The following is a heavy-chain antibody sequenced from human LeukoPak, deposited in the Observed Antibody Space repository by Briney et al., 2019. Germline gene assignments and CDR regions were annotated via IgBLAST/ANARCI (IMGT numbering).Heavy chain of an antibody. CDR2: IYHSGST. CDR1: GYSISSGDY. D-gene: IGHD2-2*03. Sequence: KPSETLSLTFTVSGYSISSGDYWGWIRQPPGKGLEWIGSIYHSGSTYYNPSLKSRVTISVDTSKNQFSLKLSSVTAADTAVYYCARDPGYCSSTSCYNWFDPWGQGTLVTVSS. CDR3: ARDPGYCSSTSCYNWFDP. J-gene: IGHJ5*02. V-gene: IGHV4-38-2*02.